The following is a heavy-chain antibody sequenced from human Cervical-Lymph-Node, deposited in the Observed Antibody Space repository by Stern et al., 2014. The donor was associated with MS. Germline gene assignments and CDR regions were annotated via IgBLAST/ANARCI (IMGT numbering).Heavy chain of an antibody. CDR2: ISWNSGSI. V-gene: IGHV3-9*01. CDR3: AKDLRDLGY. CDR1: GFTFDDYA. Sequence: EVQLVESGGGLVQPGRSLRLSCAASGFTFDDYAMHWVRQAPGKGLEWVSGISWNSGSIGYADSVKGRFTISRDNAKNSLYLQMNSLRAEDTALYYCAKDLRDLGYWGQGTLVTVSS. J-gene: IGHJ4*02.